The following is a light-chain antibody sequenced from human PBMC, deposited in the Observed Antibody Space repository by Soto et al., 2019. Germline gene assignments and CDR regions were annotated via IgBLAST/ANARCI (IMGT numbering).Light chain of an antibody. CDR1: QSVNTW. CDR2: DAS. V-gene: IGKV1-5*01. Sequence: DIQMTQSPSTLSASVGDRVTITCRASQSVNTWLAWYQQKPGKAPKTLIYDASDLESGVPSRFSGSGSGTEFTLTISSLQPADFATYYCQQYHAYSRTFGQGTKVEIK. CDR3: QQYHAYSRT. J-gene: IGKJ1*01.